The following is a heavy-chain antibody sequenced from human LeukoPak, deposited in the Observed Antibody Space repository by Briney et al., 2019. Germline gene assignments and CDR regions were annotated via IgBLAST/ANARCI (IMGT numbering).Heavy chain of an antibody. J-gene: IGHJ6*02. CDR3: ARAPHYSNYGPYYYGMDV. Sequence: GGSLRLSCAASGFTFSSYSMNWVRQAPGKGLEWVSSISSSSSYIYYADSVKGRFTISRDNAKNSLYLQMNSLRAEDTAVYYCARAPHYSNYGPYYYGMDVWGQGTTVTVSS. V-gene: IGHV3-21*01. CDR1: GFTFSSYS. D-gene: IGHD4-11*01. CDR2: ISSSSSYI.